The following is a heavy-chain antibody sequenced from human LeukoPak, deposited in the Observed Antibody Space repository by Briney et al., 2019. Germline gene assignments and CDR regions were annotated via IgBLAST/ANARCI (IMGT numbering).Heavy chain of an antibody. D-gene: IGHD5-18*01. Sequence: GGSLRLSCAASGFTFSNAWMSWVRQAPGKGLEWVGRIKSKTDGGTTDYAAPVKGRFTISRDDSKNTLYLQMNSLKTEDAAVYYCTTDPFYSYGYTFDYRGQGTLVTVSS. V-gene: IGHV3-15*01. CDR2: IKSKTDGGTT. CDR1: GFTFSNAW. J-gene: IGHJ4*02. CDR3: TTDPFYSYGYTFDY.